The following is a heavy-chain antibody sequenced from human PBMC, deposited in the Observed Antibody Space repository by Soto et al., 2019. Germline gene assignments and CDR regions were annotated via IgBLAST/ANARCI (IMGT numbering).Heavy chain of an antibody. CDR2: IRGFSPYT. Sequence: ESGGGLVKPGGSLRLSCVASGFTFRTYTINWVRQAPGKGLEWVSGIRGFSPYTFYAESVKGRFTISRDNAKNSLYLQMNSLGVEDTAVYYCARDRGYDAHDYYYNAMDVW. CDR1: GFTFRTYT. J-gene: IGHJ6*01. D-gene: IGHD2-15*01. CDR3: ARDRGYDAHDYYYNAMDV. V-gene: IGHV3-21*01.